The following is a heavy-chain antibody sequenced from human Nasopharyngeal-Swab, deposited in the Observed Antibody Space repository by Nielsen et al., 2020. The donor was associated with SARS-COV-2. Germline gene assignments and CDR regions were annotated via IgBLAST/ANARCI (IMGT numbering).Heavy chain of an antibody. D-gene: IGHD3-22*01. J-gene: IGHJ4*02. V-gene: IGHV3-11*01. CDR1: GFAFSDYY. Sequence: GGPLRLSCAASGFAFSDYYMSWIRQAPGKGWDWVSYTSSSGSTIYYADPVKGRFTISRDNAKNPLYLQMNSLRAEDTAVYYCARETYYYDSSGPAFDYWGQGTLVTVSS. CDR2: TSSSGSTI. CDR3: ARETYYYDSSGPAFDY.